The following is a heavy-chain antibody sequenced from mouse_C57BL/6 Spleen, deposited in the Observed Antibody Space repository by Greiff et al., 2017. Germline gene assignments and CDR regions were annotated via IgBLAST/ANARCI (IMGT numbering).Heavy chain of an antibody. Sequence: EVMLVESGGGLVKPGGSLKLSCAASGFTFSDYGMHWVRQAPEKGLEWVAYISSGSSTIYYADTVKGRFTISRDNAKNTLFLQMTSLRSEDTAMYYCATGTGGYFDYWGQGTTLTVSS. J-gene: IGHJ2*01. CDR3: ATGTGGYFDY. V-gene: IGHV5-17*01. CDR2: ISSGSSTI. CDR1: GFTFSDYG. D-gene: IGHD3-3*01.